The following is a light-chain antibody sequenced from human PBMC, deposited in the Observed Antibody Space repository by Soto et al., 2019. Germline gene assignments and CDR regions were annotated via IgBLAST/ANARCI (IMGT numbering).Light chain of an antibody. V-gene: IGKV1-6*01. CDR2: AAS. CDR1: QAIKND. Sequence: ALQMTQSPSSLSASVGDTVTITCRTSQAIKNDLGWYQQKPGQAPKLLIFAASTLQNGLPPRFRGRRSGTDFTLTIHSLQPEDIATYYCLQDYSFSPTFGQGTTV. CDR3: LQDYSFSPT. J-gene: IGKJ1*01.